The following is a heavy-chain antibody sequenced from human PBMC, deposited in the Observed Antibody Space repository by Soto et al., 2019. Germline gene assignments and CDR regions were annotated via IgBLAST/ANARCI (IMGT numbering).Heavy chain of an antibody. CDR1: GYTFTSND. Sequence: ASVKVSCKASGYTFTSNDINWVRQATGQGLEWMGWMNPNSGNTVYAQKFQGRVTMTRDTSTNTAYMELSSLRSEDTAVYYRARGDSVAPYRRVYFDYWSQGTLVTVSS. CDR2: MNPNSGNT. D-gene: IGHD6-19*01. CDR3: ARGDSVAPYRRVYFDY. J-gene: IGHJ4*02. V-gene: IGHV1-8*01.